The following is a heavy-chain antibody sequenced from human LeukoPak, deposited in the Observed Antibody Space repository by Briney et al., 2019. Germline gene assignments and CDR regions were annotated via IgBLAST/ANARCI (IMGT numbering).Heavy chain of an antibody. D-gene: IGHD3-22*01. CDR2: ISYDGSNK. J-gene: IGHJ4*02. Sequence: GGSLRLSCAASGFTFSSYGMHWVRQAPGKGLEWEAVISYDGSNKYYADSVKGRFNISRDNSKNKLYLQMNSLRGEDTAVYYCEKVKGGNYYDSSSYDSPDYWGQGTLVTVSS. CDR3: EKVKGGNYYDSSSYDSPDY. V-gene: IGHV3-30*18. CDR1: GFTFSSYG.